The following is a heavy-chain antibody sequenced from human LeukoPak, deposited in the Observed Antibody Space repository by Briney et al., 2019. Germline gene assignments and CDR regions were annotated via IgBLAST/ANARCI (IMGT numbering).Heavy chain of an antibody. CDR3: ARAFQSLGGLSLPDY. Sequence: ASVKVSCKASGYTFTNYAMDWVRQAPGQGLEWMGWIHPSTGNPTYAQGFTGRFVFSLDTSVSTTYLQISSLKAEDTAVYYCARAFQSLGGLSLPDYWGQGTLVTVSS. J-gene: IGHJ4*02. D-gene: IGHD3-16*02. CDR1: GYTFTNYA. V-gene: IGHV7-4-1*02. CDR2: IHPSTGNP.